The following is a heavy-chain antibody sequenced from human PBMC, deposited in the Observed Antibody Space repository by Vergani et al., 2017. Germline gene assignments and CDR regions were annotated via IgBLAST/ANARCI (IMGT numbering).Heavy chain of an antibody. CDR2: IIPIFGTA. J-gene: IGHJ6*03. CDR3: ARVSSGYCSSTSCEPLYYYYYYMDV. Sequence: QVQLVQSGAEVKKPGSSVKVSCKASGGTFSSYAISWVRQAPGQGLEWMGGIIPIFGTANYAQKFQGRVTITADESTSAAYMELSSLRSEDTAVYCCARVSSGYCSSTSCEPLYYYYYYMDVWGKGTTVTVSS. CDR1: GGTFSSYA. D-gene: IGHD2-2*01. V-gene: IGHV1-69*13.